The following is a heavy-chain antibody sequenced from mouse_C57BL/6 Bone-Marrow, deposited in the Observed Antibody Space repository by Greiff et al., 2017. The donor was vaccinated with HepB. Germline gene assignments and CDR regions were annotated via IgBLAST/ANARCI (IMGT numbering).Heavy chain of an antibody. V-gene: IGHV6-3*01. J-gene: IGHJ2*01. Sequence: EVKLMESGGGLVQPGGSMKLSCVASGFTFSNYWMNWVRQSPEKGLEWVSQIRLKSDNYATHYAESVKGRFTISRDDSKSSVYLQMNNLRAEDTGIYYCSTLYYYGSSSYYFDYWGQGTTLTVSS. CDR2: IRLKSDNYAT. D-gene: IGHD1-1*01. CDR1: GFTFSNYW. CDR3: STLYYYGSSSYYFDY.